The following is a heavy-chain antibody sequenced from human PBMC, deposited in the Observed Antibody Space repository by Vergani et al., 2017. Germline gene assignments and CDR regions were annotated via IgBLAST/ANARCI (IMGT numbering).Heavy chain of an antibody. CDR2: ITPFFPTG. CDR3: ASPRTAKNLPKPLYYFYGLDV. CDR1: GGTFNIYS. J-gene: IGHJ6*02. Sequence: QVQLVQSGAEVKKPGSSVKVSCKASGGTFNIYSVSWLRQAPGQGPEWMGGITPFFPTGHYAQKFQGRVTITAAESATTVYMELSSLRSEDTAVYYCASPRTAKNLPKPLYYFYGLDVWGQGTTVTVSS. V-gene: IGHV1-69*12. D-gene: IGHD1-1*01.